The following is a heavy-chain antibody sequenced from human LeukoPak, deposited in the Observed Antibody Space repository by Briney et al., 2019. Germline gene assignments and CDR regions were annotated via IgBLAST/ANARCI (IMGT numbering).Heavy chain of an antibody. J-gene: IGHJ3*02. CDR3: ARSYGDYGLDAFDI. V-gene: IGHV3-30-3*01. CDR1: GFTFSSYA. D-gene: IGHD4-17*01. CDR2: ISYDGSNK. Sequence: GGSLRLSCAASGFTFSSYAMHWVRQAPGKGLERVAVISYDGSNKYYADSVKGRFTISRDNSKNTLYLQMNSLRAEDTAVYYCARSYGDYGLDAFDIWGQGTMVTVSS.